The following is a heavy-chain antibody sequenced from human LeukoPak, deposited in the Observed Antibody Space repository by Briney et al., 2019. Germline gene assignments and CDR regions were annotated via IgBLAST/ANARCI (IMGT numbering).Heavy chain of an antibody. D-gene: IGHD6-13*01. V-gene: IGHV3-20*01. CDR2: INWNGGST. Sequence: GGPLRRSRAGSGFTFDGYGMSWVRQAPGKGMEWVSGINWNGGSTGYADSVKGRFTISRDNAKNSLYLQMNSLRAEDTALYHCARDSRAGWFDPWGQGTLVTVSS. CDR3: ARDSRAGWFDP. J-gene: IGHJ5*02. CDR1: GFTFDGYG.